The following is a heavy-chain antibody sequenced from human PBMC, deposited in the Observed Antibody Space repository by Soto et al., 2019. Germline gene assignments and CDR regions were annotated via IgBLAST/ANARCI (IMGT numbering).Heavy chain of an antibody. V-gene: IGHV4-30-4*01. D-gene: IGHD6-6*01. J-gene: IGHJ5*02. Sequence: SETLSLTCTVSGGSISSGDYYWSWIRQPPGKGLEWIGYIYYSGSTYYNPSLKSRVTISVDTSKNQFSLKLSSVTAADTAVYYCARTSIAALNWFDPWGQGTLVTVSS. CDR1: GGSISSGDYY. CDR2: IYYSGST. CDR3: ARTSIAALNWFDP.